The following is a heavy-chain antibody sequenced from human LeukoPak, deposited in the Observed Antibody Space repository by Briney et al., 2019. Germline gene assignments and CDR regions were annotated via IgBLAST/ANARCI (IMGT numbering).Heavy chain of an antibody. CDR3: ARGRSITLLRGVAMSDGFDI. J-gene: IGHJ3*02. D-gene: IGHD3-10*01. CDR1: GFTFSNYG. V-gene: IGHV3-21*06. CDR2: TDASGRYV. Sequence: GGSLRLSCAASGFTFSNYGMNWVRQAPGKGLEWVSFTDASGRYVYYGDSVKGRFTISRDNAKNLLFLQMNGLRAEDTALYYCARGRSITLLRGVAMSDGFDIWGQGAMVAVSS.